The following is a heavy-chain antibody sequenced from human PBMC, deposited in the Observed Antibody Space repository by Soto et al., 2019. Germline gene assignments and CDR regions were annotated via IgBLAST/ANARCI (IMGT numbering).Heavy chain of an antibody. Sequence: ASVKVSCKASGYTFTGYYMHWVRQAPGQGLEWMGWINPNSGGTNYAQKFQGRVTMTRDTSISTAYMELSRLRPDDTATYYCVKSVLTSYSGVNHCFDPWGQGTPVTVSS. J-gene: IGHJ5*02. V-gene: IGHV1-2*02. CDR2: INPNSGGT. CDR3: VKSVLTSYSGVNHCFDP. D-gene: IGHD3-9*01. CDR1: GYTFTGYY.